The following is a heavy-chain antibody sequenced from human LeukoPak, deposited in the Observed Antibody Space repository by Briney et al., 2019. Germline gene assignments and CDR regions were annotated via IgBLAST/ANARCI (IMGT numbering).Heavy chain of an antibody. J-gene: IGHJ4*02. D-gene: IGHD2-15*01. Sequence: GGSLRLSCAASGFTFSSYSMNWVRQAPGKGLEWVSSISSSSSYIYYADSVKGRFTISRDNAKNSLYLQMNSLRAEDTAVYYCARDLGCCSGGSCYSTNWGQGTLVTVSS. V-gene: IGHV3-21*01. CDR3: ARDLGCCSGGSCYSTN. CDR1: GFTFSSYS. CDR2: ISSSSSYI.